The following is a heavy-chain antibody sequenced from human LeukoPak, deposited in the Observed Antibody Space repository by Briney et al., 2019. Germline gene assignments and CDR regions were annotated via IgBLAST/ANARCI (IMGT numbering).Heavy chain of an antibody. CDR1: GGSIDSYY. V-gene: IGHV4-59*08. Sequence: SETLSLTCTVSGGSIDSYYWSWIRQPPGKGLEWIGYIYSSGSTNYNPSLESRVTISEDTSKNQFSLKLSSVTAADTAVYYCARRSWYVDYWGQGTLVTVSS. D-gene: IGHD6-13*01. CDR3: ARRSWYVDY. CDR2: IYSSGST. J-gene: IGHJ4*02.